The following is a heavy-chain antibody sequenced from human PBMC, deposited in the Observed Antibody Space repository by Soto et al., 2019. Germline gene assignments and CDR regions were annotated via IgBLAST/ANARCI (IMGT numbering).Heavy chain of an antibody. CDR3: VRKGIGPLQGLVDV. Sequence: QVQLQESGPGMVKPSETLSLTCTVSSDPTSTPNWGWIRQTPGKGLEWIGYIYETGSTSYNPSLNSRVTISLYMSTKQLSLKLRSATAADTAMYHWVRKGIGPLQGLVDVWGRGTTVTVSS. D-gene: IGHD3-10*01. CDR2: IYETGST. V-gene: IGHV4-4*08. J-gene: IGHJ6*02. CDR1: SDPTSTPN.